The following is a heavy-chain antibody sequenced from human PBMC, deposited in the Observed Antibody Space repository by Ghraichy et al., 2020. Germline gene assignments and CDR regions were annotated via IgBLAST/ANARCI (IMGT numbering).Heavy chain of an antibody. CDR1: GGSFSAYY. D-gene: IGHD6-13*01. CDR2: INHSGGT. CDR3: AKWVFAAGTKFHH. Sequence: SETLSLTCAVYGGSFSAYYWTWIRQPPGKGLEWIGKINHSGGTNYNPSLKSRVTISVDTSKNHLSLKMNSVTAADTAVYYCAKWVFAAGTKFHHWGQGTLVTVSS. V-gene: IGHV4-34*01. J-gene: IGHJ1*01.